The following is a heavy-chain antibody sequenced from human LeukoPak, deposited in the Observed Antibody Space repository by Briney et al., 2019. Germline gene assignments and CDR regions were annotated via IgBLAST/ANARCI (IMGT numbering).Heavy chain of an antibody. V-gene: IGHV4-34*01. J-gene: IGHJ4*02. D-gene: IGHD1-1*01. Sequence: SDTLSLTCAVYGGSFSGYYWSWIRQPPVKGLEWIGEINHSGSTNYNPSLKSRVTISVDTSKNQFSLKLSSVTAADTAVYFCAREGERRIVNWGRGTLVTVSS. CDR3: AREGERRIVN. CDR2: INHSGST. CDR1: GGSFSGYY.